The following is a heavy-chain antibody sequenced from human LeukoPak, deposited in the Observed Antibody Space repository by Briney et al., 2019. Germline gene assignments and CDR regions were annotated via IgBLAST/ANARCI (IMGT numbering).Heavy chain of an antibody. J-gene: IGHJ4*02. CDR1: GFTFSAYS. Sequence: TGGSLRLSCATSGFTFSAYSMIWVRQTPGKGLECLSYITSSSDSIHYADSVRGRFTVSRDNAKNSLYLQMNNLRDEDTAVYYCARDPGYSRPSSYGYFDHWGQGTLATVSS. CDR3: ARDPGYSRPSSYGYFDH. D-gene: IGHD1-26*01. V-gene: IGHV3-48*02. CDR2: ITSSSDSI.